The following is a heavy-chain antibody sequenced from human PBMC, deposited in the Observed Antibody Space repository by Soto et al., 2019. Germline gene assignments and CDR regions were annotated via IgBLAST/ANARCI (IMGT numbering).Heavy chain of an antibody. J-gene: IGHJ4*01. V-gene: IGHV3-23*01. D-gene: IGHD3-16*01. CDR3: AKYSSLDRSERGGGYYFDY. Sequence: EVQLLESGGGLVQPGGSLRLSCAASGFTFSAYAVSWVRQAPGKGLEWVSTINYSGDSTHYADSVKGRFTFSRDNGKNTLYLQMNSLRVEDTAIYYCAKYSSLDRSERGGGYYFDYWGHGTLVTVSS. CDR1: GFTFSAYA. CDR2: INYSGDST.